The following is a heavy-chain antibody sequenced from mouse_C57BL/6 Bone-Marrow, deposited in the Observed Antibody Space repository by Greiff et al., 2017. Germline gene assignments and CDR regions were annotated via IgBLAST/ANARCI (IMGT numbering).Heavy chain of an antibody. V-gene: IGHV1-50*01. Sequence: QVQLQQPGAELVKPGASVKLSCKASGYTFTSYWMQWVKQRPGQGLEWIGEIDPSDSYTNYNQKFKGKATLTVDTSSSTAYMQLSSLTSEDSAVYYCAREGDYPRFDYWGQGTTRTVSS. CDR2: IDPSDSYT. D-gene: IGHD2-4*01. CDR3: AREGDYPRFDY. CDR1: GYTFTSYW. J-gene: IGHJ2*01.